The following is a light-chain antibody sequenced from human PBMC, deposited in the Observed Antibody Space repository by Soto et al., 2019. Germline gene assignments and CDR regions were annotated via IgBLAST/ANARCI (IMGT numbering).Light chain of an antibody. CDR1: QSVSSSY. CDR2: GAS. Sequence: EIVLTQSPGTLSLSPGERATLSCRASQSVSSSYLAWYQQKPGQAPRLLIYGASSRDTGIPDRFSGSGSGTDFTLTISRLEPEDFAVYYCQRYGSSPMYAFGQGTKLEIK. V-gene: IGKV3-20*01. CDR3: QRYGSSPMYA. J-gene: IGKJ2*01.